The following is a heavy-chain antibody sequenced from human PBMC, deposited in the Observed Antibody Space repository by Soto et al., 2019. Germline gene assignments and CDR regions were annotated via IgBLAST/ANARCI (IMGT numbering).Heavy chain of an antibody. CDR3: AKDQAIFGVAFDY. D-gene: IGHD3-3*01. CDR1: GFTFSSYA. Sequence: GGSLRLSCAASGFTFSSYAMSWVRQAPGKGLEWVSAISGSGGSTYYADSVKGRFTISRDNSKNTLYLQMNSLRAEDTAIYYCAKDQAIFGVAFDYWGQGTLVTVSS. J-gene: IGHJ4*02. CDR2: ISGSGGST. V-gene: IGHV3-23*01.